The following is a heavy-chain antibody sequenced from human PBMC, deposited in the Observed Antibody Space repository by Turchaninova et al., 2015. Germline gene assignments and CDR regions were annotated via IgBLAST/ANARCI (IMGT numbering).Heavy chain of an antibody. J-gene: IGHJ4*02. CDR1: GFIFSNYW. V-gene: IGHV3-7*03. CDR3: ARRGGDSSSWYEAYFDY. CDR2: IKQDGSEK. Sequence: WGSLRLSCAASGFIFSNYWMNWVRQAPGKGLEWVANIKQDGSEKNYVDSVKGRFTISRDNAKNSLYLQMDSLRAEDTAAYYCARRGGDSSSWYEAYFDYWGQGTVVTVSS. D-gene: IGHD6-13*01.